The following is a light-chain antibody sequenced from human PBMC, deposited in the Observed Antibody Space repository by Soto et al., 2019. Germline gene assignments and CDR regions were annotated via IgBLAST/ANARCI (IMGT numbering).Light chain of an antibody. V-gene: IGLV2-14*01. CDR3: ISYTSEYVRYV. J-gene: IGLJ1*01. Sequence: QSVLTQPASVSGTPGQSITISCTGSNSDVGIYDFVSWYQHHPGRAPKLIVSEVSHRPSGVSNRFSGSKSGNTASLTISGLQSEDEADYYCISYTSEYVRYVFGNGTKVTV. CDR2: EVS. CDR1: NSDVGIYDF.